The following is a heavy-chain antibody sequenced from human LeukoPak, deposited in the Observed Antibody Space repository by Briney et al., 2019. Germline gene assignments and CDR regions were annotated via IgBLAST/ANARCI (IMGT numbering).Heavy chain of an antibody. CDR3: ARWDY. CDR2: ISGGGTNI. V-gene: IGHV3-21*06. Sequence: GGSLRLSCSASGFRFSSYTMNWVRQVPGKGLEWLSSISGGGTNIHYADSVKGRFFISRDNAKNSLYLQMNSLRAEDTAVYHCARWDYWGQGNLVTVSS. CDR1: GFRFSSYT. J-gene: IGHJ4*02.